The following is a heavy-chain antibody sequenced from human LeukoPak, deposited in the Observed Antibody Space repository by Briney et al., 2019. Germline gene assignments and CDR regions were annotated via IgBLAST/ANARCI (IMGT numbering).Heavy chain of an antibody. CDR1: GFTFTSYA. Sequence: GASVKVSCKASGFTFTSYAMHWVRQAPGQRLEWMGWINAGNGNTKYTQKFQGRVTITRDTSASTAYMELSSLRSEDTAVYYCARLMAEGEPIFEYYYYGMDVWGQGTTVTVSS. V-gene: IGHV1-3*01. CDR3: ARLMAEGEPIFEYYYYGMDV. D-gene: IGHD1-14*01. CDR2: INAGNGNT. J-gene: IGHJ6*02.